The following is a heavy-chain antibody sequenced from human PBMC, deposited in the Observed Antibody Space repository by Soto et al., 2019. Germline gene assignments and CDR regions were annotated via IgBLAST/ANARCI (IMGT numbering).Heavy chain of an antibody. D-gene: IGHD6-6*01. Sequence: SETLSLTCAVYGVSFSVYYWNWIRQPPGKGLEWIGEINHYGTTNYNPSLKSRVTISLDTSKNQFSLKLSYVTAADPAVYYCARDGDTRSSSSAFWGQGTLVTVSS. CDR2: INHYGTT. V-gene: IGHV4-34*01. J-gene: IGHJ4*02. CDR1: GVSFSVYY. CDR3: ARDGDTRSSSSAF.